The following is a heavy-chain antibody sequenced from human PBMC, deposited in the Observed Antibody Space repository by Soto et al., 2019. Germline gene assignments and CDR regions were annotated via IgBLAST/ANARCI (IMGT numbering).Heavy chain of an antibody. D-gene: IGHD2-8*01. Sequence: EVQLVESGGGLVQPGGSLRLSCAASGFTFSSYWMHWVRQAPGKGLVWVSRINSDGSSTSYEDSVKGRFTISRDNANKTLDLQMSSLRAEDTVVDYCGRERRALMVYMTIDPWGQRTLVTVSS. CDR1: GFTFSSYW. CDR2: INSDGSST. V-gene: IGHV3-74*01. CDR3: GRERRALMVYMTIDP. J-gene: IGHJ5*02.